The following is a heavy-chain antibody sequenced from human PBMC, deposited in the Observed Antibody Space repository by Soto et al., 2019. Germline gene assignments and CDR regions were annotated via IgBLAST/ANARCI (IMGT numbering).Heavy chain of an antibody. CDR1: GGSFSGYY. V-gene: IGHV4-34*01. J-gene: IGHJ4*02. CDR2: INHSGST. Sequence: QVQLQQWGAGLLKPSETLSLTCAVYGGSFSGYYWSWIRQPPGKGLEWIGEINHSGSTNYNPSLKSRVTISVDTSKNQFSLKLSSVTAADTAVYYCARGPGDYSNHQVCWGQGTLVTVSS. D-gene: IGHD4-4*01. CDR3: ARGPGDYSNHQVC.